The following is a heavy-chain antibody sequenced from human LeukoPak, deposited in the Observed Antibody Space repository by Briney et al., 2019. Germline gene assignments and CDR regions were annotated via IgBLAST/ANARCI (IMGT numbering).Heavy chain of an antibody. D-gene: IGHD6-13*01. V-gene: IGHV3-9*01. CDR1: GFTFDDYA. J-gene: IGHJ4*02. CDR2: ISWNSGSI. CDR3: AKDIDSSSWSTGAFDY. Sequence: PGGSLRLSCAASGFTFDDYAMHWVRQAPGKGLEWVSGISWNSGSIGYADSVKGRFTISRDNAKNSLYLQMNSLRAEDTALYYCAKDIDSSSWSTGAFDYWGQGTLVTVSS.